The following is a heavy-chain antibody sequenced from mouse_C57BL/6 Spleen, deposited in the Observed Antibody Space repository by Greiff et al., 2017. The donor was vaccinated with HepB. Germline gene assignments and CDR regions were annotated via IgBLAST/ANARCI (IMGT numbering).Heavy chain of an antibody. CDR1: GYTFTSYW. D-gene: IGHD2-4*01. CDR3: ATFYYDYDPYTMDY. J-gene: IGHJ4*01. Sequence: QVQLQQPGAELVKPGASVKLSCKASGYTFTSYWMHWVKQRPGQGLEWIGMIHPNSGSTNYNEKFKSKATLTVDKSSSTAYMQLSSLTSEDSAVYYCATFYYDYDPYTMDYWGQGTSVTVSS. V-gene: IGHV1-64*01. CDR2: IHPNSGST.